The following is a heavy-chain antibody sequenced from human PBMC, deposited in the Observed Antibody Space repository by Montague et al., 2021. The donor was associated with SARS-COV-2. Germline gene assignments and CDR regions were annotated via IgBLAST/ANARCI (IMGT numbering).Heavy chain of an antibody. D-gene: IGHD1-1*01. CDR2: TYYRSKWYN. CDR3: TSGREGNYNVMDV. J-gene: IGHJ6*02. Sequence: CAISGDSVSSNSATWNWVRQSPSRGLERLVRTYYRSKWYNDYAVSVRGRVTINPDTSKNQFSLQLNSVTPEDTAIYYCTSGREGNYNVMDVWGQGTTVTVSS. V-gene: IGHV6-1*01. CDR1: GDSVSSNSAT.